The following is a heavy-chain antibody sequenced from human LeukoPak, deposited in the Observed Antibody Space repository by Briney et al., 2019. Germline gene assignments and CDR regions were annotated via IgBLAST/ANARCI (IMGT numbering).Heavy chain of an antibody. CDR3: ARRRVCSGGRCYSDF. V-gene: IGHV5-10-1*01. D-gene: IGHD2-15*01. CDR2: IDPHDSST. J-gene: IGHJ4*02. CDR1: GYTFTSFW. Sequence: GESLPISCLGSGYTFTSFWVNWVRQLPGKGLEWMGRIDPHDSSTTYSPSFEGHVTMSADNSISTAYLQWSSLKASDTALYYCARRRVCSGGRCYSDFWGQGALVTVSS.